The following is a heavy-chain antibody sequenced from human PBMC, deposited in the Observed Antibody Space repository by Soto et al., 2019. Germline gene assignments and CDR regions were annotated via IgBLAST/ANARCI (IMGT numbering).Heavy chain of an antibody. Sequence: EVQLVESGGGLVQPGGSLRLSCAASGFTFSSYAMYWVRQAPGKGLEYVSAISSNGGSTYYANSVKGRFTISRDNSKNTLYLQMGSLRAEDMAVYYCATGGWYILDYWGQGTLVTVSS. V-gene: IGHV3-64*01. CDR1: GFTFSSYA. J-gene: IGHJ4*02. D-gene: IGHD6-19*01. CDR2: ISSNGGST. CDR3: ATGGWYILDY.